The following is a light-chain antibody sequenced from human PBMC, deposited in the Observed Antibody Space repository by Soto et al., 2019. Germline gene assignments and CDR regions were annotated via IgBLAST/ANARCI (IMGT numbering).Light chain of an antibody. V-gene: IGKV3-15*01. CDR3: QQYNNYSCS. CDR2: DVS. Sequence: APLTEYPAARVTPFCKASQAITTNLAWYQQKSGQSPKLLIYDVSTMASGVPSRFSGTGSGTDFTLTISSLQSDDAAIYYCQQYNNYSCSFGQGT. CDR1: QAITTN. J-gene: IGKJ1*01.